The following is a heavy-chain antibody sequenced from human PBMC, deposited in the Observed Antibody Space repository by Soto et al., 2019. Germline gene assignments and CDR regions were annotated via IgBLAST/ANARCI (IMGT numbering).Heavy chain of an antibody. Sequence: VESLKISCQASGYRFSSYWLGWVRQMAGKGLEWMGVILPGDSEVRYSPSFEGQVTISAAKSINTAELQWSSLKASDTAMYYCARRLEDRSCDRYLDFWGQGTPVTVSS. V-gene: IGHV5-51*01. CDR3: ARRLEDRSCDRYLDF. J-gene: IGHJ4*02. D-gene: IGHD3-22*01. CDR2: ILPGDSEV. CDR1: GYRFSSYW.